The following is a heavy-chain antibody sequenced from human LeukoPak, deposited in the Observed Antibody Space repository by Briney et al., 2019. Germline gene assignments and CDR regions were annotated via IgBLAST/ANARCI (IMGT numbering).Heavy chain of an antibody. CDR3: ATYYYASGSSD. CDR2: ISTHSTYT. D-gene: IGHD3-10*01. Sequence: GGSLRLSCAASGFTFSTYGMHWVRQAPGKGLEWVSYISTHSTYTHYADSVRGRFTISRDNAKSSLYLQMNSLRAEDTAVCYCATYYYASGSSDWGQGTLVTVSS. CDR1: GFTFSTYG. V-gene: IGHV3-21*05. J-gene: IGHJ4*02.